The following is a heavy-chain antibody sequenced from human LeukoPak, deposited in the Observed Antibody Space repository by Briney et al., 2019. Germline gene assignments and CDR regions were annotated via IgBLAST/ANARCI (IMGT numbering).Heavy chain of an antibody. D-gene: IGHD6-19*01. CDR1: GYTFTSYG. CDR3: ARLVEDYYYMDV. CDR2: IIPIFGTA. V-gene: IGHV1-69*05. Sequence: SVKVSCKASGYTFTSYGISWVRQSPGQGLEWMGGIIPIFGTANYAQKFQGRVTITTDESTSTAYMELSSLRSEDTAVYYCARLVEDYYYMDVWGKGTTVTVSS. J-gene: IGHJ6*03.